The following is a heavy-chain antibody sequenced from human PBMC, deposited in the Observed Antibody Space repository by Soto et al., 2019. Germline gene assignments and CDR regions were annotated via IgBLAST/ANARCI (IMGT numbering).Heavy chain of an antibody. V-gene: IGHV3-7*01. CDR1: RLSVSIYV. D-gene: IGHD6-6*01. J-gene: IGHJ6*02. CDR3: ARWDPGREVAARPYYYYGMDV. CDR2: IKQDGSEK. Sequence: CASCRLSVSIYVMSGLLQAPGKGLEWVANIKQDGSEKYYVDSVKGRFTISRDNAKNSLYLQMNSLRAEDTAVYYCARWDPGREVAARPYYYYGMDVWGQGTTVTVYS.